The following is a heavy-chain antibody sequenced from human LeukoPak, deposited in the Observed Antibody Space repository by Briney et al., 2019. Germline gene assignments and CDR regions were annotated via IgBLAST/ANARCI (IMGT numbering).Heavy chain of an antibody. J-gene: IGHJ4*02. CDR3: AREWGIAVAGSYFDY. V-gene: IGHV3-30-3*01. Sequence: GGSLRLSCAASGLTFSSYAMHWVRQAPGKGLEWVAVISYDGSNKYYADSVKGRFTISRDNSKNTLYLQMNSLRAEDTAAYYCAREWGIAVAGSYFDYWGQGTLVTVSS. CDR2: ISYDGSNK. CDR1: GLTFSSYA. D-gene: IGHD6-19*01.